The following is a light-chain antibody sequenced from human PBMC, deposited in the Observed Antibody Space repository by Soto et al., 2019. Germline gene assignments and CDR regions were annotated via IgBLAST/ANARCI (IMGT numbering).Light chain of an antibody. CDR3: GTWDSSLSVWM. CDR2: ENN. J-gene: IGLJ3*02. V-gene: IGLV1-51*02. CDR1: SSNIGKNY. Sequence: QSVLSPPPSVSAAPGQKVTVSCSGSSSNIGKNYVSWYQQLPGTAPKLLIYENNERPSGIPDRFSGSKSGTSATLGITGRQTGDEADYYCGTWDSSLSVWMFGGGTKVTVL.